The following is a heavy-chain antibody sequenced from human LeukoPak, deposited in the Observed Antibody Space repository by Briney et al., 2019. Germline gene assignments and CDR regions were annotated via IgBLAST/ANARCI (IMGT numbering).Heavy chain of an antibody. V-gene: IGHV3-48*03. CDR1: GFTFSSYE. D-gene: IGHD1-26*01. CDR2: ISSSGSTI. Sequence: GGSLRLSCAASGFTFSSYEMNWVRQAPGKGLEWVSYISSSGSTIYYADSVKGRFTISRDNAKNSLYLQMNSLRAEDTAVYYCAKEGGVYSTPYYMDVWGKGTTVTVSS. J-gene: IGHJ6*03. CDR3: AKEGGVYSTPYYMDV.